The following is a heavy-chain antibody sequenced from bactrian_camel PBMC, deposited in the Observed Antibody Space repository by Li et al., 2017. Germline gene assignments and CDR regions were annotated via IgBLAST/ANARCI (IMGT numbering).Heavy chain of an antibody. J-gene: IGHJ4*01. CDR3: AAEDQAPWDMVWICNYNS. V-gene: IGHV3S53*01. D-gene: IGHD2*01. Sequence: QLVESGGGSVQAGGSLTLSCTASESTYRSICMAWFRQAPGSQRETVATVDSNGVTKVAGSVKGRFTLTKDNAKNTLFLRMDNLKPEDTALYTCAAEDQAPWDMVWICNYNSWGQGTQVTVS. CDR2: VDSNGVT. CDR1: ESTYRSIC.